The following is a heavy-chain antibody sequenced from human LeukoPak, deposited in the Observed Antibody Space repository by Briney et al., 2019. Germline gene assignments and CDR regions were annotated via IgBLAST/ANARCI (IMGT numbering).Heavy chain of an antibody. CDR2: INHGGGT. CDR3: AKLEYWVRY. CDR1: GGSVSRRNYY. Sequence: SETLSLTCNVSGGSVSRRNYYWAWIRQPPGKGLEWIATINHGGGTHENPSLKSRVTISVDTSTNNFSLKLSSVTAADTAVYYCAKLEYWVRYWGRGTLVTVSS. V-gene: IGHV4-39*02. J-gene: IGHJ4*02. D-gene: IGHD2/OR15-2a*01.